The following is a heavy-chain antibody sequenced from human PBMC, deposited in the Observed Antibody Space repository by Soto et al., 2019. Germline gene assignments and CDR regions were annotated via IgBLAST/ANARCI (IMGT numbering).Heavy chain of an antibody. CDR2: IIPIFGTA. Sequence: QVQLVQSGAEVKKPGSSVKVSCKASGGTFSSYAISWVRQAPGQGLEWMGGIIPIFGTANYAQKFQGRVTIGADESTSTAYMELSGLGSEDTAVYYCARGSVVVVNAIRGGPFVYWGQGTLVTVSS. V-gene: IGHV1-69*12. J-gene: IGHJ4*02. D-gene: IGHD2-21*01. CDR3: ARGSVVVVNAIRGGPFVY. CDR1: GGTFSSYA.